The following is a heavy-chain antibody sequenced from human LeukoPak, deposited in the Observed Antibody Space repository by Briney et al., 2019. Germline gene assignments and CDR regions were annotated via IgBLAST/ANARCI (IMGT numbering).Heavy chain of an antibody. CDR1: GASITISNYY. D-gene: IGHD3-3*01. J-gene: IGHJ6*02. Sequence: SETLSLTCTVSGASITISNYYWGWIRQPPGKGLEWIGSIYHSGSTYNHPSLQSRVTISADTSKNQFSLKLRSVTAADTAVYYCVSELEGQGITIFGVATYGMDVWGQGTTVTVSS. CDR3: VSELEGQGITIFGVATYGMDV. CDR2: IYHSGST. V-gene: IGHV4-39*01.